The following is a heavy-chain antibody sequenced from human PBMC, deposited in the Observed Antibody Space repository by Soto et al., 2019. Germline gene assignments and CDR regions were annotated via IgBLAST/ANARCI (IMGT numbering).Heavy chain of an antibody. D-gene: IGHD3-10*01. V-gene: IGHV3-30*03. CDR2: ISSDGSKQ. CDR3: SVERSGDHRDALYFSTRGTIDP. Sequence: GGSPRLGCAVSGLTLSSYGMSWVRQAPGKGLEWVGAISSDGSKQGYGGSVKGRFTFSRDNSKNTLYLQMNSLRGDDTAVYYCSVERSGDHRDALYFSTRGTIDP. J-gene: IGHJ5*02. CDR1: GLTLSSYG.